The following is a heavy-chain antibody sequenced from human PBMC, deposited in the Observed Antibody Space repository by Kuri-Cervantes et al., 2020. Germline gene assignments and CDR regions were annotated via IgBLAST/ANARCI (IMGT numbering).Heavy chain of an antibody. V-gene: IGHV4-39*07. CDR1: GGSISSSSYY. CDR2: IYYSGST. J-gene: IGHJ3*02. CDR3: ARERRITMVRGVWRDAFDI. Sequence: SETLSLTCTVSGGSISSSSYYWGWIRQPPGKGLEWIGSIYYSGSTYYNPSLKSRVTISVDTSKNQFSLKLSSVTAADTAVYYCARERRITMVRGVWRDAFDIWGQGTMVTVS. D-gene: IGHD3-10*01.